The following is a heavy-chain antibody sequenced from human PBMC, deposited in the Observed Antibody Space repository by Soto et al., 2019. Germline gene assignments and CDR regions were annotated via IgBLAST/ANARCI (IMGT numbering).Heavy chain of an antibody. Sequence: EVQLLESGGGLVQPGGSLRLSCEASGFTIRTYGMSWVRQAPGKGLEWVGRIRNKANSYTTNYAASVKGRFTISRDDSKNSLYLQVNSLKTEDTAVYYCTRVKLLGFGVDPRTNERASDYWGQGTLVTVSS. CDR3: TRVKLLGFGVDPRTNERASDY. D-gene: IGHD3-10*01. V-gene: IGHV3-72*01. J-gene: IGHJ4*02. CDR1: GFTIRTYG. CDR2: IRNKANSYTT.